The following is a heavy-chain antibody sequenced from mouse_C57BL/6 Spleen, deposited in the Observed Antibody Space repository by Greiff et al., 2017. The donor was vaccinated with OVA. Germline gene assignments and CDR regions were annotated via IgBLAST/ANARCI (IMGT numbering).Heavy chain of an antibody. J-gene: IGHJ2*01. V-gene: IGHV5-12*01. CDR3: ARRYGSSYTFFDY. CDR2: ISNGGGST. Sequence: DVKLVEPGGGLVQPGGSLKLSCAASGFTFSDYYMYWVRQTPEKRLEWVAYISNGGGSTYYPDTVKGRFTISRDNAKNTLYLQMSRLKSEDTAVYYCARRYGSSYTFFDYWGQGTTLTVSS. D-gene: IGHD1-1*01. CDR1: GFTFSDYY.